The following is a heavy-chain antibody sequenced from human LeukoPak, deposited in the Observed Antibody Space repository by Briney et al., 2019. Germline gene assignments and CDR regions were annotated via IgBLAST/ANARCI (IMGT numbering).Heavy chain of an antibody. J-gene: IGHJ4*02. CDR1: GYTFSGTGWY. D-gene: IGHD3-10*01. CDR2: IYPYTGAT. V-gene: IGHV1-2*02. Sequence: DSVKVSCKASGYTFSGTGWYLYWLRQAPGQGLECMGCIYPYTGATHYAQKFQGRVAMTRDTSISTAYMELRRLRPDDTAVYYCARDGPAQMVDFDCWGQGTLVTVSA. CDR3: ARDGPAQMVDFDC.